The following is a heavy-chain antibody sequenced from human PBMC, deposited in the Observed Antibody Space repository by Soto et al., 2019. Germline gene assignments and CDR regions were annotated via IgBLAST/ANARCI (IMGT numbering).Heavy chain of an antibody. CDR2: ISSSSSYI. CDR3: ARTTGYSSGWYWFGSHLYPPPSPDY. J-gene: IGHJ4*02. D-gene: IGHD6-19*01. CDR1: GFTFSSYS. V-gene: IGHV3-21*01. Sequence: GGSLRLSCAASGFTFSSYSMNWVRQAPGKGLEWVSSISSSSSYIYYADSVKGRFTISRDNAKNSLYLQMNSLRAEETAVYYCARTTGYSSGWYWFGSHLYPPPSPDYWGQGTLVTVSS.